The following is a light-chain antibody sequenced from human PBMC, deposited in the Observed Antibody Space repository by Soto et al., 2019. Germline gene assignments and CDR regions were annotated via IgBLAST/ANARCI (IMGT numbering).Light chain of an antibody. J-gene: IGLJ2*01. Sequence: QSALTQPASISASPGQSISISCTGTSNDVGAFDYVSWYQQHPGKAPKLMFYGVTNRPSGVSSRFSGSKSGNTASLTISGLQAEDEAHYYCSSYASSNTVIFGGGTKLTVL. CDR2: GVT. CDR3: SSYASSNTVI. CDR1: SNDVGAFDY. V-gene: IGLV2-14*01.